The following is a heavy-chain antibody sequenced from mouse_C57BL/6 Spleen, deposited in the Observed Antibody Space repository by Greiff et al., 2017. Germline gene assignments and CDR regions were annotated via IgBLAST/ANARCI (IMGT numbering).Heavy chain of an antibody. V-gene: IGHV2-2*01. CDR1: GFSLTSYG. CDR2: IWRGGST. CDR3: ARIYYGNSYAMDY. Sequence: QVQLKESGPGLVQPSQSLSITCTVSGFSLTSYGVHWVRQSPGKGLEWLGVIWRGGSTDYNAAFISRLSISKDNSKSQVFFKMNSLQADDTAIYYCARIYYGNSYAMDYWGQGTSVTVSS. J-gene: IGHJ4*01. D-gene: IGHD2-1*01.